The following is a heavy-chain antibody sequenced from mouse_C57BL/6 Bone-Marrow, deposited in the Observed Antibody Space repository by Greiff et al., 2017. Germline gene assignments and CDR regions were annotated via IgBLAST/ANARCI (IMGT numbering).Heavy chain of an antibody. CDR2: IYPSDSET. V-gene: IGHV1-61*01. D-gene: IGHD4-1*01. CDR1: GYTFTSYW. CDR3: AMGWDPIFDY. J-gene: IGHJ2*01. Sequence: QVQLQQPGAELVRPGSSVKLSCKASGYTFTSYWMDWVKQRPGQGLEWIGNIYPSDSETHYNQKFKDKATLTVDKSSSTAYMQLSSLPSEDSAVYYCAMGWDPIFDYWGQGTTLTVSS.